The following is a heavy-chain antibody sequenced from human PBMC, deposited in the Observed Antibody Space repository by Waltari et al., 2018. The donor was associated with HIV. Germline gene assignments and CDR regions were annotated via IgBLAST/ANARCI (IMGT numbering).Heavy chain of an antibody. J-gene: IGHJ6*02. Sequence: QVHLVQSGAEVKMPGASVRVSCKTSGYIFTNYGVSWVRQAPGQGLEWLGWISGYNANTNYAQRLQVRVTLTTDTSTSTAYMELRSLRSDDTAVYYCARGLGGSYYYGVDVWGQGTTVTVS. CDR3: ARGLGGSYYYGVDV. CDR1: GYIFTNYG. CDR2: ISGYNANT. V-gene: IGHV1-18*01.